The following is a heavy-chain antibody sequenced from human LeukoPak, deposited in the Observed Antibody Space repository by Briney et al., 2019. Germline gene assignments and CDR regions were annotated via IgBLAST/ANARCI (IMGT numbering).Heavy chain of an antibody. CDR2: INPNNGGT. V-gene: IGHV1-2*02. CDR1: GYTFTDYY. CDR3: ARHTSTGAFHI. Sequence: ASVKVSCKASGYTFTDYYIHWVRQAPGHGLECMGWINPNNGGTNYAQKFQGRVTMTRDTSISTAYMEVSSLRSDDTAVYYCARHTSTGAFHIWGQGTMVTVSS. J-gene: IGHJ3*02. D-gene: IGHD3-16*01.